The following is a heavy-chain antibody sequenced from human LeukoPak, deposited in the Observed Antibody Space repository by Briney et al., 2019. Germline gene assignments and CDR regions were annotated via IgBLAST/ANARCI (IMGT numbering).Heavy chain of an antibody. Sequence: GGSLRLSCAASGFTFSSYWMSWVRQAPGKGLEWVANIKQDGSEKYYVDSVKGRFTISRDNAKNSLYLQMNSLRAEDTAVYYCARDPGRYYYYMDVWGKGTTVTVSS. J-gene: IGHJ6*03. CDR3: ARDPGRYYYYMDV. D-gene: IGHD2-15*01. CDR2: IKQDGSEK. CDR1: GFTFSSYW. V-gene: IGHV3-7*01.